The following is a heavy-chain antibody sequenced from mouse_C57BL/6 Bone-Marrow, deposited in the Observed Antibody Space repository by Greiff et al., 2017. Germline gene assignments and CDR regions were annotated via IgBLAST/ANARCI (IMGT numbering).Heavy chain of an antibody. D-gene: IGHD2-4*01. CDR3: ARGLIYYDYDGDFDY. J-gene: IGHJ2*01. Sequence: VQLQQSGAELARPGASVKLSCKASGYTFTSYGISWVKQRTGQGLAWIGEIYPRSGNTYYNEKFKGKATLTADKSSSTAYMELRSLTSEDSAVYFCARGLIYYDYDGDFDYWGQGTTLTVSS. V-gene: IGHV1-81*01. CDR2: IYPRSGNT. CDR1: GYTFTSYG.